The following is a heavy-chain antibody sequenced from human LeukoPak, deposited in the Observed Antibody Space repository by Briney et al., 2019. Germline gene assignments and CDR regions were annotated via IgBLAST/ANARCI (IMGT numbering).Heavy chain of an antibody. V-gene: IGHV4-59*12. Sequence: SETLPLTCTVSGGSISSYYWSWIRQPPGKGLEWIGYIYYSGSTNYNPSLKSRVTISVDTSKNQFSLKLSSVTAADTAVYYCAREWELLLDYWGQGTLVTVSS. CDR1: GGSISSYY. CDR3: AREWELLLDY. J-gene: IGHJ4*02. D-gene: IGHD1-26*01. CDR2: IYYSGST.